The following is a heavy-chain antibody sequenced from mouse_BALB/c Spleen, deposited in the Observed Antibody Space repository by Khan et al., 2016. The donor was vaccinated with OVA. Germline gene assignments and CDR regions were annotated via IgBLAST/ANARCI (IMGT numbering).Heavy chain of an antibody. D-gene: IGHD1-1*01. CDR2: IIPSTDYT. Sequence: QVQLKESGAELARPGASVKMSCKASGYTFTTYTIHWVKQRPGQGLEWIGYIIPSTDYTTYNQKLKDKATLTADKSSRTAYMQLRSLTSDDSAVYYCAKDGDYGRSDGWFAYWGQGTLVTVSA. CDR3: AKDGDYGRSDGWFAY. J-gene: IGHJ3*01. CDR1: GYTFTTYT. V-gene: IGHV1-4*01.